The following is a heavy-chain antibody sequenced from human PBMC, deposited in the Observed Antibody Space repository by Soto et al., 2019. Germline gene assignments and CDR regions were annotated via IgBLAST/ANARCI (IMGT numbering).Heavy chain of an antibody. CDR1: GYTFTDYC. Sequence: WASLQICCNVSGYTFTDYCIGWVLQRPGKGLDWMWIIYPSDSDTIYSPSFQGHVTITVNKSTSTAYLQWKTLKASDTAMYYYARHISNFRYYYHAMDVWGQGTTVTVSS. CDR3: ARHISNFRYYYHAMDV. CDR2: IYPSDSDT. J-gene: IGHJ6*02. D-gene: IGHD4-4*01. V-gene: IGHV5-51*01.